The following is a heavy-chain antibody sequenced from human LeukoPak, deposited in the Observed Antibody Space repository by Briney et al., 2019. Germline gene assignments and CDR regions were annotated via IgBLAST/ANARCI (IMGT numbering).Heavy chain of an antibody. D-gene: IGHD6-19*01. J-gene: IGHJ4*02. CDR1: GGSISSGDYY. CDR2: IYYSGST. V-gene: IGHV4-30-4*01. CDR3: ARDLGSGWYGPFDY. Sequence: PSQTLSLTCTVSGGSISSGDYYWSWIRQPPGKGLEWIGYIYYSGSTYYNPSLKSRVTISVDTSKNQFSLKLSSVTAADTAVYYCARDLGSGWYGPFDYWGQGTLVTVSS.